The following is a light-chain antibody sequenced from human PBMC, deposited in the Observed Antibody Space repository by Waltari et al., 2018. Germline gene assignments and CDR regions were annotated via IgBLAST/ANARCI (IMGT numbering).Light chain of an antibody. V-gene: IGKV3-15*01. CDR1: QSVSSN. CDR2: VAS. CDR3: QQYNNWPPRYT. Sequence: EIVMTQSPATLSVSPGERATLSCRASQSVSSNLAWYQQKPGQAPRRLIYVASTRATGIPARFSGSGSGTEFTLTISSMQSEDFAVYYCQQYNNWPPRYTFGQGTKLEIK. J-gene: IGKJ2*01.